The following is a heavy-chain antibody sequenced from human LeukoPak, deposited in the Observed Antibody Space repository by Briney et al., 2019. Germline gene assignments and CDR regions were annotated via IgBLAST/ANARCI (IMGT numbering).Heavy chain of an antibody. D-gene: IGHD2-2*01. V-gene: IGHV1-69*13. CDR1: GGTFSSYA. CDR3: ARSFPYCSSTSCYDVGYYFDY. CDR2: IIPIFGTA. Sequence: SVKVSCKASGGTFSSYAISWVRQAPGQGLEWMGGIIPIFGTANHAQKFQGRVTITADESTSTAYMELSSLRSEDTAVYYCARSFPYCSSTSCYDVGYYFDYWGQGTLVTVSS. J-gene: IGHJ4*02.